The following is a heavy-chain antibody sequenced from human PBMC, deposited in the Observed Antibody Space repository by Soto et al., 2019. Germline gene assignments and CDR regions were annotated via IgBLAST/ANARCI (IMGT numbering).Heavy chain of an antibody. Sequence: QVQLVESGGGVVQPGRSLRLSCAASGFTFSSYGMHWVRQAPGKGLEWVAVISYDGSNKYYADSVKGRFTISRDNSKNTLYLQMNSLRAEDTAVYYCAKVGGGNTAMTSGHYWYFDLWGRGTLVTVSS. D-gene: IGHD5-18*01. J-gene: IGHJ2*01. CDR3: AKVGGGNTAMTSGHYWYFDL. V-gene: IGHV3-30*18. CDR1: GFTFSSYG. CDR2: ISYDGSNK.